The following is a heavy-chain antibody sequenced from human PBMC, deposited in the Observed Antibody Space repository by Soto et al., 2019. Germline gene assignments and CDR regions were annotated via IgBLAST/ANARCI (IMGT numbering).Heavy chain of an antibody. Sequence: GGSLRLSCAASGFTFSSYGMHWVRQAPGKGLEWVAVIWYDGSNKYYADSVKGRFTISRDNSKNTLYLQMNSLRAEDTAVYYCARDRGYCTNGVCYTYFDYWGQGTLVTVSS. CDR3: ARDRGYCTNGVCYTYFDY. CDR2: IWYDGSNK. D-gene: IGHD2-8*01. V-gene: IGHV3-33*01. CDR1: GFTFSSYG. J-gene: IGHJ4*02.